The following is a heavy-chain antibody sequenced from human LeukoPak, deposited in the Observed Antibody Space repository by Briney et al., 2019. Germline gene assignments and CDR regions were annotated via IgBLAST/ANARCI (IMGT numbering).Heavy chain of an antibody. CDR3: ARLPRNSGRPDGPSGLDY. Sequence: SRTLSLTCAVSGGSLSSSNWWSWVRQPPGKGLEWIGDIYHIGSANYNPSLTSRVTISVDTSKNQFSLKLSSVTAADTAMYYCARLPRNSGRPDGPSGLDYWGQGTLVTVSS. CDR1: GGSLSSSNW. V-gene: IGHV4-4*02. J-gene: IGHJ4*02. CDR2: IYHIGSA. D-gene: IGHD1-26*01.